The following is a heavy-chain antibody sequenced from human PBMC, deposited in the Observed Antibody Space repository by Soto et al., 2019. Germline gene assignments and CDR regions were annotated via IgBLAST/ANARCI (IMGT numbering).Heavy chain of an antibody. Sequence: QVKLQQWGAGLLKPSETLSLTCAVYGGSFSGYYWSWIRQPPGKRLEWIGEINPSVITNYNPSLKTRVTMSENAYRYQFTRKLASVIGADTAVYYCAILSIQATLPPADEVPAFDIWGKGTMVTVSS. V-gene: IGHV4-34*01. D-gene: IGHD2-2*01. J-gene: IGHJ3*02. CDR3: AILSIQATLPPADEVPAFDI. CDR2: INPSVIT. CDR1: GGSFSGYY.